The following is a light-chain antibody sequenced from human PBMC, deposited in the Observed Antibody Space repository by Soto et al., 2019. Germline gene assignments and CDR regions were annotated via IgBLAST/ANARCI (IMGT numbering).Light chain of an antibody. CDR3: QQYGISPWT. Sequence: EIVFTHSPGTVSLSPGERATLSCRASQSVSSSYLAWYQQKPGQAPRLLIYGASSRATGIPDRFSGSGSGTDFTLTISRLEPEDFAVYYCQQYGISPWTFGQGTKVDI. J-gene: IGKJ1*01. V-gene: IGKV3-20*01. CDR1: QSVSSSY. CDR2: GAS.